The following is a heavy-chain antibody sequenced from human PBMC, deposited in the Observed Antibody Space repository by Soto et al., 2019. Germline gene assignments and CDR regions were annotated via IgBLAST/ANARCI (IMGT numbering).Heavy chain of an antibody. CDR2: IYYSGTT. V-gene: IGHV4-39*01. Sequence: SETLSVTCTVSGGSISSSNYYWGWIRQPPGKGLEWIGSIYYSGTTNYNPSLKSRVTISVDTSKNQFSLKLSSVTAADTAMYYCARHRGYYDILTGYYTELNFDYWGQGTLVTVSS. CDR3: ARHRGYYDILTGYYTELNFDY. J-gene: IGHJ4*02. D-gene: IGHD3-9*01. CDR1: GGSISSSNYY.